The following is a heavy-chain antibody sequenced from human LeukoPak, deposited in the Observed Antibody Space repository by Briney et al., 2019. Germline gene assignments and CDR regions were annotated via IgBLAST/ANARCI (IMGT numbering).Heavy chain of an antibody. D-gene: IGHD3-10*02. V-gene: IGHV3-53*01. Sequence: GGSLRLSCAASGFTVSSNYMSWVRQAPGKGLEWVSVIYSGGNTYYADSVKGRFTISRDNAKNSLYLQMNSLRAEDTAVYYCAELGITMIGGVWGKGTTVTISS. J-gene: IGHJ6*04. CDR2: IYSGGNT. CDR3: AELGITMIGGV. CDR1: GFTVSSNY.